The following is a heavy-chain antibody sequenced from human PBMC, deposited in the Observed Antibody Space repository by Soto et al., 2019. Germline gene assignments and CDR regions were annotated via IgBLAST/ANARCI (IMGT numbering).Heavy chain of an antibody. CDR2: INPSSGGT. D-gene: IGHD3-10*01. CDR1: GYTFSDYY. V-gene: IGHV1-2*02. J-gene: IGHJ4*02. Sequence: ASVKVSCKTSGYTFSDYYIHWLRQAPGQGLEWMGFINPSSGGTDYAQNFQGRVTLTRDTSISTAYMELSSLRPDDTAVYYCARELGAFEYWGQGTLVTVYS. CDR3: ARELGAFEY.